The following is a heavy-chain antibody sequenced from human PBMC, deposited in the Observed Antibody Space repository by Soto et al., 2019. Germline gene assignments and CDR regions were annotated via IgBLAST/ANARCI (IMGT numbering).Heavy chain of an antibody. CDR1: GFTFSSYW. CDR2: INSDGSST. J-gene: IGHJ4*02. D-gene: IGHD3-10*01. Sequence: EVQLVESGGGLVQPGGSLRLSCAASGFTFSSYWMHWVRQAPGKGLVWVSRINSDGSSTSYADSVRGRLTISRENAKNTLYLQMNSLRAEDTAVFYCARDAYYGSGSNPLDYWGQGTLVTVSS. V-gene: IGHV3-74*01. CDR3: ARDAYYGSGSNPLDY.